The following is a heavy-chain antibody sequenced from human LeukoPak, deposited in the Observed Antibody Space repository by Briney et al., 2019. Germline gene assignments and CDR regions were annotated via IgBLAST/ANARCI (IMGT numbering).Heavy chain of an antibody. D-gene: IGHD3-10*01. CDR3: AKEDSIHIGNYYGSGSYYNYFDY. J-gene: IGHJ4*02. CDR2: ISYDGSNK. CDR1: GFTFSSYG. Sequence: GGSLRLSCAASGFTFSSYGMHWVRQAPGKGLEWVAVISYDGSNKYYADSVKGRFTISRDNSKNTPYLQMNSLRAEDTAVYYCAKEDSIHIGNYYGSGSYYNYFDYWGQGTLVTVSS. V-gene: IGHV3-30*18.